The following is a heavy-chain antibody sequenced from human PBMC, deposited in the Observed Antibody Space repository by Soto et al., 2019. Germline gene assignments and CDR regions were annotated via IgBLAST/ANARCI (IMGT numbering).Heavy chain of an antibody. D-gene: IGHD6-13*01. CDR1: GGSISSSNW. CDR3: ARDHSSSWYDPPESYGMDV. CDR2: IYHSGST. J-gene: IGHJ6*02. V-gene: IGHV4-4*02. Sequence: QVQLQESGPGLVKPSGILSLTCADSGGSISSSNWWSWVRQPPGKGLEWIGEIYHSGSTNYNPSLKSRVTIAVDKSKNQFSLKLSSVTAADTAVYYCARDHSSSWYDPPESYGMDVWGQGTTVTVSS.